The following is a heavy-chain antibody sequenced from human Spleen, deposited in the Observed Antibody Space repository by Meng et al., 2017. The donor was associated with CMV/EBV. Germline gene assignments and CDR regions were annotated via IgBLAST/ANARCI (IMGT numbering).Heavy chain of an antibody. V-gene: IGHV3-20*01. D-gene: IGHD2-2*01. J-gene: IGHJ4*02. CDR1: GCTFDDYG. CDR2: INWNGGST. Sequence: GGSLRLSCAASGCTFDDYGMSWVRQAPGKGLEWVSGINWNGGSTGYADSVKGRFTISRDNAKNSLYLQMNSLRAEDTALYHCARGEGYCSSTSCYPLDYWGQGTLVTVSS. CDR3: ARGEGYCSSTSCYPLDY.